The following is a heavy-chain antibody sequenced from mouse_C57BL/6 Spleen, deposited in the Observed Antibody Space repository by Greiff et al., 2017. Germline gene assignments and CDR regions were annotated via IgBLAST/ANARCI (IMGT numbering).Heavy chain of an antibody. V-gene: IGHV1-47*01. Sequence: VQLQQSGAELVKPGASVKMSCTASGYTFTTYPIEWMKQNHGKSLEWIGNFHPYNDDTKYNAKFKGKATLTVEKASSTVYLELSRLTSDDSAVYFCARAYDYGRGFAYWGQGTLVTVSA. D-gene: IGHD1-1*01. CDR2: FHPYNDDT. J-gene: IGHJ3*01. CDR3: ARAYDYGRGFAY. CDR1: GYTFTTYP.